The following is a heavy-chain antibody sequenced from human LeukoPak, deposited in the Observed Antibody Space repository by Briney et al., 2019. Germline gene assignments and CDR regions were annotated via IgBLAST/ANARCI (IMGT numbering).Heavy chain of an antibody. CDR3: ARGLWLSLGAFDI. Sequence: SETLSLTCAVYGGSFSGYYWSWIRQPPGKGLEWIGGINHSGSTNYNPSLKSRVTISVDTSKNQFSLKLSSVTAADTAVYYCARGLWLSLGAFDIWGQGTMVTVSS. D-gene: IGHD5-12*01. J-gene: IGHJ3*02. CDR2: INHSGST. CDR1: GGSFSGYY. V-gene: IGHV4-34*01.